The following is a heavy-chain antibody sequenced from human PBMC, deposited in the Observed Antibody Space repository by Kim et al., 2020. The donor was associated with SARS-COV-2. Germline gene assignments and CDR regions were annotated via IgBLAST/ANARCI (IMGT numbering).Heavy chain of an antibody. CDR3: AREYRRTVVGSTPHAFDI. V-gene: IGHV1-2*05. CDR2: INPNSGST. D-gene: IGHD1-26*01. Sequence: ASVKVSCKASGYTFTDYHIHWVRQAPGQDLEWMGRINPNSGSTNYAQEFQGRVTMTRDTSINTVYMELSRLTSDDTVVYYCAREYRRTVVGSTPHAFDIWGHGTMVTVSS. CDR1: GYTFTDYH. J-gene: IGHJ3*02.